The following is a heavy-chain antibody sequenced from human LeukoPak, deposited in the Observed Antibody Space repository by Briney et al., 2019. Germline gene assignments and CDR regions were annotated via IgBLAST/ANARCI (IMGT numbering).Heavy chain of an antibody. CDR2: ISSSSSYI. CDR3: ARAQPLYYYDSSEDY. CDR1: GFNFSSYS. D-gene: IGHD3-22*01. J-gene: IGHJ4*02. V-gene: IGHV3-21*01. Sequence: PGGSLRLSCAASGFNFSSYSMNWVRQAPGKGLEWVSSISSSSSYIYYADSVKGRFTISRDNAKNSLYLQMNSLRAEDTAVYYCARAQPLYYYDSSEDYWGQGTLVTVSS.